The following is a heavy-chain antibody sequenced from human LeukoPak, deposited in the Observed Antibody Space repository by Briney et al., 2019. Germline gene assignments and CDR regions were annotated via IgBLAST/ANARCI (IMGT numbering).Heavy chain of an antibody. Sequence: GSLRLSCAASGFTFRSYEMNWVRQAPGKGLEWVSYISSSGSTIYYADSVKGRFTISRDNAKNSLYLQMNSLRAEDTAVYYCARVPYCGGDCYFHWGQGTLVTVSS. D-gene: IGHD2-21*02. CDR3: ARVPYCGGDCYFH. CDR1: GFTFRSYE. J-gene: IGHJ4*02. V-gene: IGHV3-48*03. CDR2: ISSSGSTI.